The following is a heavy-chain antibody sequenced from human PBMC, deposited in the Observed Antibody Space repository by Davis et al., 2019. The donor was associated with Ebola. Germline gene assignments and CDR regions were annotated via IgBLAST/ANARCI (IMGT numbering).Heavy chain of an antibody. J-gene: IGHJ4*02. D-gene: IGHD2-2*02. Sequence: PGGSLRLSCAASGFTFDDYAMHWVRQAPGKGLEWVSGISWNSGSIGYADSVKGRFTISRDNAKNSLYLQMNSLRAEDTALYYCAKDMSSGVVVPAAILGFDYWGQGTLVTVSS. CDR2: ISWNSGSI. CDR3: AKDMSSGVVVPAAILGFDY. CDR1: GFTFDDYA. V-gene: IGHV3-9*01.